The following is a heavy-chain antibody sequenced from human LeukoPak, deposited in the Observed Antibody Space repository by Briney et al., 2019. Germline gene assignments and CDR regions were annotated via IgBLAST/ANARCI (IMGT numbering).Heavy chain of an antibody. CDR3: ARHSDYIRFAKDV. D-gene: IGHD3-10*01. CDR1: GGSISGSSSY. CDR2: IYYRGTT. J-gene: IGHJ6*02. V-gene: IGHV4-39*01. Sequence: PSETLFLTCTVSGGSISGSSSYWGWIRQPPGEGLEWIGNIYYRGTTYYSPSLKSRVTISVDTSMNLFSMKLSSVTAADTAVYYCARHSDYIRFAKDVWGQGTTVTVSS.